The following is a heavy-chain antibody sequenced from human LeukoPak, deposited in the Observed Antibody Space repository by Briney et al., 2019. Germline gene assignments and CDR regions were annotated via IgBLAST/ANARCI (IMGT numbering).Heavy chain of an antibody. J-gene: IGHJ3*02. Sequence: GGSLRLSCAASGFTFSSYSMNWVRQAPGKGLEWVSSISSSSSYIYYADSEKGRFTISRDNAKNSLYLQMNSLRAEDTAVYYCTDYGDSFDIWGQGTMVTVSS. V-gene: IGHV3-21*01. CDR1: GFTFSSYS. CDR3: TDYGDSFDI. CDR2: ISSSSSYI. D-gene: IGHD4-17*01.